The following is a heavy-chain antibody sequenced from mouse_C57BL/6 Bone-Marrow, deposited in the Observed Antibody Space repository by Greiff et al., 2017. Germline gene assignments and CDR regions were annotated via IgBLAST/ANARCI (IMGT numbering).Heavy chain of an antibody. Sequence: VQLQQPGAELVRPGTSVKLSCKASGYTFTSYWMHWVKQRPGQGLEWIGVIDPSDSYTNYNQKFKGKATLTVDTSSSTAYMQLSSLTSEDSAVYYCARGYDYEGYWGQGTTLTVSS. D-gene: IGHD2-4*01. V-gene: IGHV1-59*01. J-gene: IGHJ2*01. CDR3: ARGYDYEGY. CDR2: IDPSDSYT. CDR1: GYTFTSYW.